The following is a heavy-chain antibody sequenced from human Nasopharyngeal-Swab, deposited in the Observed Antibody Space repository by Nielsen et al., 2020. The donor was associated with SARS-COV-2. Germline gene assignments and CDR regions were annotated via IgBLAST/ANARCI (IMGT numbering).Heavy chain of an antibody. Sequence: ESLNIPFAALGFILSTYTMNWVRQAPGKGLEWLSSIKSSTSYIYYADSVKGRFTISRDNAKNSLYLQMNSLRTEDTAVYYCTTSGYSSGWIFWGQGTLVTVSS. CDR1: GFILSTYT. D-gene: IGHD6-19*01. V-gene: IGHV3-21*01. CDR3: TTSGYSSGWIF. J-gene: IGHJ4*02. CDR2: IKSSTSYI.